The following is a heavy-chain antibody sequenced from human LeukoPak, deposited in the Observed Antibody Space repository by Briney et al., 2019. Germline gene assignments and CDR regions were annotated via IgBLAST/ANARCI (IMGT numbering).Heavy chain of an antibody. CDR1: GFTFSSYA. J-gene: IGHJ6*02. CDR3: ARDRNTAMVVYYYYGMDV. Sequence: GGSLRLSCAASGFTFSSYAIHWVRKAPGKGLEWVALISYDGSNKYYADSVKGRFTISRDNSENTLYLQMNSLRAEDTAVYYCARDRNTAMVVYYYYGMDVWGQGTTVTVSS. V-gene: IGHV3-30-3*01. D-gene: IGHD5-18*01. CDR2: ISYDGSNK.